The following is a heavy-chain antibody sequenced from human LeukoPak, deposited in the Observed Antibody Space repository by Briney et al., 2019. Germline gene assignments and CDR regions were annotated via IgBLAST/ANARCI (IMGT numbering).Heavy chain of an antibody. J-gene: IGHJ5*02. CDR1: GYTFSSDG. CDR3: AREGDSSSVGWFDP. Sequence: GASVKVSCKASGYTFSSDGISWVRQAPGQGLEWMGWISSYNGNTKYAEKLQGRVTMTTDTSTSTAYMELRSLRSDDTAVYYCAREGDSSSVGWFDPWGQGTLVTVSS. V-gene: IGHV1-18*01. D-gene: IGHD6-13*01. CDR2: ISSYNGNT.